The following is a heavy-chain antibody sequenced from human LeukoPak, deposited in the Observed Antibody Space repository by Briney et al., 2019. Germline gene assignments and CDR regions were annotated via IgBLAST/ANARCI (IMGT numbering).Heavy chain of an antibody. V-gene: IGHV3-15*01. J-gene: IGHJ4*02. CDR3: TTPDRGYDPLLDY. CDR2: IKSKTDGGTT. D-gene: IGHD5-12*01. CDR1: GFTFSNAW. Sequence: GGSLRLSCAASGFTFSNAWMSWVRQAPGKGLEWVGRIKSKTDGGTTDYAAPVKGRFTISRDDSKNTLYLQMNSLKTEDTAVYYCTTPDRGYDPLLDYWGQGTLVTVSS.